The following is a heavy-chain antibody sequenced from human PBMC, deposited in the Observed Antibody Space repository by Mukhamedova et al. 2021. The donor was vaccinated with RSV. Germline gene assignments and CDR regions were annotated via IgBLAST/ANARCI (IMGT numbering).Heavy chain of an antibody. CDR3: ARTRIVVVPDAPTIKYYYYGMDV. CDR2: IYTSGST. J-gene: IGHJ6*01. D-gene: IGHD2-2*01. Sequence: WSWIRQPAGKGLEWIGRIYTSGSTNYNPSLKSRVTISVDTSKNQFSLKLSSVTAADTAVYYCARTRIVVVPDAPTIKYYYYGMDV. V-gene: IGHV4-61*02.